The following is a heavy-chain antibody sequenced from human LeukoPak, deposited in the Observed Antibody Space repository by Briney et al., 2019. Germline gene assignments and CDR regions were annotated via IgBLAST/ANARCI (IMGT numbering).Heavy chain of an antibody. CDR3: ASMARSWSGRPYYYMDV. J-gene: IGHJ6*03. CDR2: INPSGGST. V-gene: IGHV1-46*01. CDR1: GYTFTSYY. Sequence: ASVTVSCKASGYTFTSYYMHWVRQAPGQGLEWMGIINPSGGSTSYAQKFQGRVTMTRDTSTSTVYMELSSLRSEDTAVYYCASMARSWSGRPYYYMDVWGKGTTVTVSS. D-gene: IGHD3-3*01.